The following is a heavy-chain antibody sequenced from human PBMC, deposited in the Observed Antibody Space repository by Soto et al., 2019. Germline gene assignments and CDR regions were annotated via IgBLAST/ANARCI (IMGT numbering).Heavy chain of an antibody. D-gene: IGHD6-13*01. Sequence: QVQVVQSGAEVKKPGSSVKVSCKASGGTFSNYAISWVRQAPGHGLEWVGGIIPLTETPVYAQTVQGRLTITADEITSAAYRELSSLRPGDTAVFYCAIATRNSWTCNFWGQGPVLTASS. J-gene: IGHJ4*02. CDR1: GGTFSNYA. CDR2: IIPLTETP. V-gene: IGHV1-69*01. CDR3: AIATRNSWTCNF.